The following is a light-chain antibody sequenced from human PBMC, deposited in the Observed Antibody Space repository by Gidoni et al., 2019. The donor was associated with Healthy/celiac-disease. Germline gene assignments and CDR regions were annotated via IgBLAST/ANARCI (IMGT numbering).Light chain of an antibody. CDR2: AAS. CDR3: QQSPQT. Sequence: DIQMTQSPSSLSASVGDRVTITCRASQSISSYLNWYQQKPGKAPKLLIYAASSLQSGVPSRFSGSGSGTDFTLTISSLQPEDFATYDWQQSPQTFGQGTKVEIK. J-gene: IGKJ1*01. CDR1: QSISSY. V-gene: IGKV1-39*01.